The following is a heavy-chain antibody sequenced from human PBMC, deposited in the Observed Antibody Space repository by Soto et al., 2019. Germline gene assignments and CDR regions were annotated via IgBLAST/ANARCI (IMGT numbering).Heavy chain of an antibody. CDR2: INHSGST. Sequence: PSETLSLTCAVYGGSFGGDYWTWIRQAPGKGLEWIGEINHSGSTNYNPSLKSRLTISVDTSKNQFSLKLTSVAAADTAVYYCARARSRAASYPFWGQGTLVTVSS. CDR3: ARARSRAASYPF. V-gene: IGHV4-34*01. D-gene: IGHD2-15*01. J-gene: IGHJ4*02. CDR1: GGSFGGDY.